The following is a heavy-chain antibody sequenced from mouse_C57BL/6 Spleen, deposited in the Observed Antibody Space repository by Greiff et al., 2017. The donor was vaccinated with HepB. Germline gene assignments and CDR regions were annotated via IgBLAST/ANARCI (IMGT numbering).Heavy chain of an antibody. CDR3: ARRGYSNSYWYFDV. CDR2: ISYDGSN. J-gene: IGHJ1*03. Sequence: EVQLVESGPGLVKPSQSLSLTCSVTGYSITSGYYWNWIRQFPGNKLEWMGYISYDGSNNYNPSLKNRISITRDTSKNQFFLKLNSVTTEDTATYYCARRGYSNSYWYFDVWGTGTTVTVSS. D-gene: IGHD2-5*01. V-gene: IGHV3-6*01. CDR1: GYSITSGYY.